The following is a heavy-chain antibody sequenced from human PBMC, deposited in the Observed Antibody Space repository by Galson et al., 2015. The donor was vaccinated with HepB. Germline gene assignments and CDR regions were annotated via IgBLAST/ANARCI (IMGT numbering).Heavy chain of an antibody. Sequence: LSLTCTVSGGSIGSGGNFWSWIRQHPGKGLEWIGFIDYSGSTYHNPSLKSRVTISVDTSNNYFSLKLSSVTAADTAVYYCAGGSAYKYGSFAYWGQGTLVTVSS. CDR1: GGSIGSGGNF. J-gene: IGHJ4*02. CDR3: AGGSAYKYGSFAY. V-gene: IGHV4-31*03. CDR2: IDYSGST. D-gene: IGHD3-10*01.